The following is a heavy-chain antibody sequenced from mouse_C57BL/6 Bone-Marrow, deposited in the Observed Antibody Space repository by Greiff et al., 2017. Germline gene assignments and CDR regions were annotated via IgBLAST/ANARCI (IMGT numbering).Heavy chain of an antibody. CDR3: ARWLLRRYLDY. V-gene: IGHV8-8*01. CDR1: DFSLITFFMG. D-gene: IGHD2-3*01. CDR2: IWWDDDK. Sequence: VTLKESGPVLFPPPYPLLPPRSFTDFSLITFFMGLGWIRQPSGKGLEWLAHIWWDDDKYYNPALKSRLTISKDTSTTQVFLKIANVDTADTSTYYCARWLLRRYLDYWGQGTTLTVSS. J-gene: IGHJ2*01.